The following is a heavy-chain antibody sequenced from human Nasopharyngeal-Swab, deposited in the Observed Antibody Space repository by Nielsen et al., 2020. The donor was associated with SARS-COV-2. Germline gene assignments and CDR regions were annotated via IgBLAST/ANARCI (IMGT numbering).Heavy chain of an antibody. J-gene: IGHJ4*02. D-gene: IGHD2-21*02. V-gene: IGHV3-21*01. Sequence: GESLKISCAASGFTFSTYSMNWVRQAPGKGLEWVASISRSSTYIFYADSVKGRFTISRDNAKKSLCLEMHSLRAEDSAVYYCSRGADALAYCGGDCFSEYFFDSWGQGTLVTVSS. CDR2: ISRSSTYI. CDR3: SRGADALAYCGGDCFSEYFFDS. CDR1: GFTFSTYS.